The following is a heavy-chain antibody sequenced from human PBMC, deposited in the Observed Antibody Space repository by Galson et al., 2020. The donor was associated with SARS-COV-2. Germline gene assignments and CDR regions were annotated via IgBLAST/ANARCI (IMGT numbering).Heavy chain of an antibody. Sequence: GGSLRLSCAASGFTFSSYAMSWVRQAPGKGLEWVSAISGSGGSTYYADSVKGRFTISRDNSKNTLYLQMNSLRAEDTAVYYCAKDLGSWGDYYYYYMDVWGKGTTVTVSS. D-gene: IGHD6-13*01. CDR3: AKDLGSWGDYYYYYMDV. CDR1: GFTFSSYA. V-gene: IGHV3-23*01. CDR2: ISGSGGST. J-gene: IGHJ6*03.